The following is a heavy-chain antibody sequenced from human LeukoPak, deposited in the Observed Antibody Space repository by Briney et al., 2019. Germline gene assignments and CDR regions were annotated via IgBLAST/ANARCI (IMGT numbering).Heavy chain of an antibody. J-gene: IGHJ4*02. CDR1: GYTFTSYG. CDR2: ISAYNGNT. Sequence: ASVTVSCKASGYTFTSYGISWVRQAPGQGLEWMGWISAYNGNTNYAQKLQGRVTMTTDTSTSTAYMELRSLRSDDTAVYYCARAAGYCSGGSCYTLYYFDYWGQGTLVTVSS. CDR3: ARAAGYCSGGSCYTLYYFDY. V-gene: IGHV1-18*01. D-gene: IGHD2-15*01.